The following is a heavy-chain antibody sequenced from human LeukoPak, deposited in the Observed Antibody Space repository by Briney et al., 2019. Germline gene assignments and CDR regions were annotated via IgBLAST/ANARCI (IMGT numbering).Heavy chain of an antibody. CDR2: INHSGST. J-gene: IGHJ4*02. CDR1: GGSFSGYY. CDR3: ARGSGPSDY. D-gene: IGHD3-10*01. V-gene: IGHV4-34*01. Sequence: PSETLSLTCAVYGGSFSGYYWSWIRQPPGKGLEWIGEINHSGSTNYNPSLKSRVTISVDTSKNQFSLKLSSVTAADTAAYYCARGSGPSDYWGQGTLVTVSS.